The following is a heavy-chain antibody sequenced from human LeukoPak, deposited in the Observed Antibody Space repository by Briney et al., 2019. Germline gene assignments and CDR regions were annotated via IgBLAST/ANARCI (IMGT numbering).Heavy chain of an antibody. CDR2: IYYSGST. V-gene: IGHV4-39*07. CDR1: GGSISSSCYY. J-gene: IGHJ4*02. CDR3: ARVSRSRYYGSGSRFDY. D-gene: IGHD3-10*01. Sequence: PSETLSLTCTVSGGSISSSCYYWGWIRQPPGKGLEWIGSIYYSGSTYYNPSLKSRVTISVDTSKNQFSLKLSSVTAADTAVYYCARVSRSRYYGSGSRFDYWGQGTLVTVSS.